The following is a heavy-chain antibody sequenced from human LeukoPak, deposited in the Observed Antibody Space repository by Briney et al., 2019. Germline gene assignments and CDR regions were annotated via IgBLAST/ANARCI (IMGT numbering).Heavy chain of an antibody. Sequence: SETLSLTCTVSGGSISSYYWSWIRQPAGKGLEWIGSIYYSGSTYYNPSLKSRVTISVDTSKNQFSLKLSSVTAADTAVYYCAKDPLRNYYDSSGYFGWVDYWGQGTLVTVSS. CDR2: IYYSGST. CDR3: AKDPLRNYYDSSGYFGWVDY. V-gene: IGHV4-59*05. CDR1: GGSISSYY. J-gene: IGHJ4*02. D-gene: IGHD3-22*01.